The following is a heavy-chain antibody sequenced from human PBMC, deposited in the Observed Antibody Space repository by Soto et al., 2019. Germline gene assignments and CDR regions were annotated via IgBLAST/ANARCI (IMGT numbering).Heavy chain of an antibody. J-gene: IGHJ4*02. V-gene: IGHV3-23*01. CDR1: GFTFSSYA. D-gene: IGHD3-10*01. CDR3: AKTYGSGSYYNEPFDY. CDR2: ISGSGGST. Sequence: PGGSLRLSCAASGFTFSSYAMSWVRQAPGKGLEWVSAISGSGGSTYYADSVKGRFTISRDNSKNTLNLQMNSLRAEDTAVYYCAKTYGSGSYYNEPFDYWGQGTLVTV.